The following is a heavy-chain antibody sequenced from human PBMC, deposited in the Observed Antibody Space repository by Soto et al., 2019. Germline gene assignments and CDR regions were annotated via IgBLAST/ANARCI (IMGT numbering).Heavy chain of an antibody. V-gene: IGHV3-23*01. Sequence: GVCLRLSCSASVFTFRSCAIVCVPPSPGEGLEWVSDIIDSGASTYYADSVKGRFTISRDNSKSTLYLQMNSLRAEDTALYYCAKGRSYYYYYGVEVWGQGTTVTVSS. CDR2: IIDSGAST. CDR1: VFTFRSCA. CDR3: AKGRSYYYYYGVEV. J-gene: IGHJ6*02.